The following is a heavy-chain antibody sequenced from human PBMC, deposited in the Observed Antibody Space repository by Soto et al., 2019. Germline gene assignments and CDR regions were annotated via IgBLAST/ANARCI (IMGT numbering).Heavy chain of an antibody. CDR1: GFTFSSYA. J-gene: IGHJ3*02. D-gene: IGHD3-3*01. V-gene: IGHV3-23*01. Sequence: PGESLKISCAASGFTFSSYAMSWVRQAPGKGLEWVSAISGSGGSTYYADSVKGRFTISRDNSKNTLYLQMNSLRAEDTAVYYCAKDPQYYDFWSGPGAFDIWGQGTMVTVSS. CDR3: AKDPQYYDFWSGPGAFDI. CDR2: ISGSGGST.